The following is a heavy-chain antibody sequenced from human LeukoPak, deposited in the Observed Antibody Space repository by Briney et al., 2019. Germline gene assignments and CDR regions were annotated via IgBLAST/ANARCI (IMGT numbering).Heavy chain of an antibody. V-gene: IGHV4-30-4*01. CDR3: ARTDSDYGALPDY. Sequence: PSETLSLTCTVSGGSISSGDYYWSWIRQPPGKGLEWIGYIYYSGSTYYNPSLKSRVTISADTSKNQFSLKLSSVTAADTAVYYCARTDSDYGALPDYWGQGTLVTVSS. D-gene: IGHD4-17*01. CDR2: IYYSGST. CDR1: GGSISSGDYY. J-gene: IGHJ4*02.